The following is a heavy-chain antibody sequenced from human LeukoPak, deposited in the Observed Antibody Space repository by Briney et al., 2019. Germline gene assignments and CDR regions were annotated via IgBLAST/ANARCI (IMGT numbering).Heavy chain of an antibody. Sequence: ASVKVSCKASGYTFTSYDINWVRQATGQGLEWMGGFDPEDGETIYAQKFQGRVTMTEDTSTDTAYMELSSLRSEDTAVYYCATDYYDSSGYGNFDYWGQGTLVTVSS. V-gene: IGHV1-24*01. J-gene: IGHJ4*02. CDR3: ATDYYDSSGYGNFDY. CDR2: FDPEDGET. CDR1: GYTFTSYD. D-gene: IGHD3-22*01.